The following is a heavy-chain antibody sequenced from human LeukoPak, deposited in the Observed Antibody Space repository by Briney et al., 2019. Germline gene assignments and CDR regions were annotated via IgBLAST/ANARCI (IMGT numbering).Heavy chain of an antibody. CDR2: IYHSGSP. CDR1: GYSISSGYY. CDR3: ARDRGYCSSTSCYAWNNWFDP. D-gene: IGHD2-2*01. Sequence: SGTLSLTCTVSGYSISSGYYWGWIRQPPGKGLEWIGSIYHSGSPYYNPSLKSRVTISVDTSKNQFSLKLSSVTAADTAVYYCARDRGYCSSTSCYAWNNWFDPWGQGTLVTVSS. J-gene: IGHJ5*02. V-gene: IGHV4-38-2*02.